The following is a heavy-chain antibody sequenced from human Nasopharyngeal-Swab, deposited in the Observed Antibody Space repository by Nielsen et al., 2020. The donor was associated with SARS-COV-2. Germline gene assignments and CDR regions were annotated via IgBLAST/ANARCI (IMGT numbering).Heavy chain of an antibody. J-gene: IGHJ6*02. Sequence: SETLSLTCTVSGGSTSSYYWSWIRQPPGKGLEWIGYIYYSGSTNYNPSLKSRVTISVDTSKNQFSLKLSSVTAADTAVYYCARDSVYYGDYQPYYGMDVWGQGTTVTVSS. CDR3: ARDSVYYGDYQPYYGMDV. D-gene: IGHD4-17*01. CDR1: GGSTSSYY. CDR2: IYYSGST. V-gene: IGHV4-59*13.